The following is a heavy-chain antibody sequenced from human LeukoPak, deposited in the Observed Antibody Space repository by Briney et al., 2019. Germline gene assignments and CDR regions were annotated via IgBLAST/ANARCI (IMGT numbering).Heavy chain of an antibody. CDR3: ARDFGWGGALDI. Sequence: GGSLRLSCAASGFPFSKYTMNWVRRAPGKGLEWVSLITSSSTYVESADSVKGRFTISRDNAKNSLSLQMNSLRADDTAVYYCARDFGWGGALDIWGQGAMVTVSS. J-gene: IGHJ3*02. CDR2: ITSSSTYV. D-gene: IGHD6-19*01. CDR1: GFPFSKYT. V-gene: IGHV3-21*01.